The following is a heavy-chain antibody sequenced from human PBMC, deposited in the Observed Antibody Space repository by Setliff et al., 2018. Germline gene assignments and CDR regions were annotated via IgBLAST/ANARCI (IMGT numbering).Heavy chain of an antibody. D-gene: IGHD2-21*01. V-gene: IGHV4-38-2*01. CDR3: ARGRYWFAPNWFDP. CDR1: GYSISSGYY. Sequence: SETLSLTCAVSGYSISSGYYWGWIRQSPGKGLEWIGSIYHSGSTYYNPSLKSRVTISVDTSKNQFSLKLSSVTAADTAVYYCARGRYWFAPNWFDPWGQGTLVTVSS. J-gene: IGHJ5*02. CDR2: IYHSGST.